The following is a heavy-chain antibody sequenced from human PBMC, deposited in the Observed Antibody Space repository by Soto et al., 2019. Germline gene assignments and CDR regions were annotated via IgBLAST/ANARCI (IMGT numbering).Heavy chain of an antibody. CDR3: AREVPRNLYYFDY. J-gene: IGHJ4*02. CDR2: IYYSGST. D-gene: IGHD1-1*01. V-gene: IGHV4-59*01. CDR1: GGSISSYY. Sequence: SETLSLTCTVSGGSISSYYWSWIRQPPGKGLEWIGYIYYSGSTNYNPSLMSRVTISVDTSKNQFSLKLYSVTAADTAVYYCAREVPRNLYYFDYWGQGTLVTVS.